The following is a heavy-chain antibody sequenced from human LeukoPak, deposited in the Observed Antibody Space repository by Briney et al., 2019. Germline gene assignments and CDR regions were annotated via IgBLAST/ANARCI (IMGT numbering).Heavy chain of an antibody. D-gene: IGHD4-17*01. CDR2: IKQDGSEK. J-gene: IGHJ4*02. V-gene: IGHV3-7*03. CDR3: ARAPGGYGDYEYDY. CDR1: GFTFSNYW. Sequence: GGSLRLSCAASGFTFSNYWMSWVRQAPGKGLEWVANIKQDGSEKYYVDSVKGRFTISRDNAKNSLYLQMNSLRAEDTAVYYCARAPGGYGDYEYDYWGQGTLVTVSS.